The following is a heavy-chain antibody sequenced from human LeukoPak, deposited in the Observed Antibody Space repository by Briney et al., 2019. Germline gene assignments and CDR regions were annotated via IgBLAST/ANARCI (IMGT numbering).Heavy chain of an antibody. J-gene: IGHJ3*02. V-gene: IGHV4-30-2*01. CDR2: IYHSGST. CDR3: ARYCSSTSCQDQNFDI. CDR1: GGSISSGGYS. Sequence: PSETLSLTCAVSGGSISSGGYSWSWIRQPPGKGLEWIGYIYHSGSTYYNPSLKSRVTISVDRSKNQFSLKLSSVTAADTAVYYCARYCSSTSCQDQNFDIWGQGTMVTVSS. D-gene: IGHD2-2*01.